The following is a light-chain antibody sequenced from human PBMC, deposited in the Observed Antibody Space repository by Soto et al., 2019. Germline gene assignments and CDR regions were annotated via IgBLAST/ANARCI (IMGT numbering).Light chain of an antibody. CDR2: DVS. V-gene: IGLV2-11*01. J-gene: IGLJ1*01. CDR1: SSDVGGYNY. Sequence: QSALTQPRSVSGSPGQSVTISCTGTSSDVGGYNYVSWYQQHPGKAPKLMIYDVSKRPSGVPDRFSGSKSGNTASLTISGLQSDDEADYYCCSYAGSYVFGTGTKFTVL. CDR3: CSYAGSYV.